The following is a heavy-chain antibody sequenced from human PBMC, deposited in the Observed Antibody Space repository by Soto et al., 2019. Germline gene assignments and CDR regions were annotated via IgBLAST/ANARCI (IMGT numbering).Heavy chain of an antibody. J-gene: IGHJ4*02. CDR1: GGSVSSGSYY. D-gene: IGHD5-12*01. CDR3: ARDRKSGSTIVATITGYFDY. CDR2: IYYSGST. Sequence: SETLSLTCTVSGGSVSSGSYYWSWIRQPPGKGLEWIGYIYYSGSTNYNPSLKSRVTISVDTSKNQFSLKLSSVTAADTAVYYCARDRKSGSTIVATITGYFDYWGQGTLVTVS. V-gene: IGHV4-61*01.